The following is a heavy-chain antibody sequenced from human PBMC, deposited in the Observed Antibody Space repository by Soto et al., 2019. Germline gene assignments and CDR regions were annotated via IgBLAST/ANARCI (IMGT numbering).Heavy chain of an antibody. CDR3: ARVGSGWYSRFDY. CDR1: GGSFSGYY. D-gene: IGHD6-19*01. CDR2: INHSGST. V-gene: IGHV4-34*01. Sequence: PSETLSLTCAVYGGSFSGYYWSWIRQPPGKGLEWIGEINHSGSTNYNPPLKSRVTISVDTSKNQLFLKLSSVTAADTAVYYCARVGSGWYSRFDYWGQGTLVTVSS. J-gene: IGHJ4*02.